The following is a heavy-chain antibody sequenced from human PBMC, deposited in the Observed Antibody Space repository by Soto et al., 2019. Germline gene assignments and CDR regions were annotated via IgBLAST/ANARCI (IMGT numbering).Heavy chain of an antibody. CDR1: GYTFTSYD. CDR3: AREGVRGMEV. CDR2: SNPNSGNT. D-gene: IGHD3-16*01. V-gene: IGHV1-8*01. Sequence: QVLLVQSGAEVKKPGASVKVSCKASGYTFTSYDINWVRQATGQGLAWMGWSNPNSGNTGYAQKFQGRVTMTKNTSISTAYMDLSSLRSEDTAVKFCAREGVRGMEVWCQGTTVTVSS. J-gene: IGHJ6*02.